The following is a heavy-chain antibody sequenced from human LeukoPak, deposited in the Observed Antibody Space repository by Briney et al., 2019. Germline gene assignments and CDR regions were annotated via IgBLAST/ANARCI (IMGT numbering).Heavy chain of an antibody. D-gene: IGHD5-18*01. CDR1: GGSFSGYY. CDR3: ARRGTAMDIDY. Sequence: LETLSLTCAVYGGSFSGYYWSWIRQPPGKGLEWIGEINHSGSTNYNPSLKSRVTISVDTSKNQFSLKLSSVTAADTAVYYCARRGTAMDIDYWGQGTLVTVSS. J-gene: IGHJ4*02. V-gene: IGHV4-34*01. CDR2: INHSGST.